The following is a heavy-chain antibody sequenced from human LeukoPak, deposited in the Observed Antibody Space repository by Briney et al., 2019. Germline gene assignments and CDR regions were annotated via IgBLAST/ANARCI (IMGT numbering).Heavy chain of an antibody. CDR3: ASAGNRPLDY. V-gene: IGHV3-53*01. CDR1: GFTVSSNY. Sequence: AGGSLRLSCAASGFTVSSNYMSWVRQAPGKRLEWVSVIYSGGSTYDADSVKGRFTISRDNSKNTLYLQMNSLRAEDTAVYYCASAGNRPLDYWGQGTLVTVSS. J-gene: IGHJ4*02. CDR2: IYSGGST.